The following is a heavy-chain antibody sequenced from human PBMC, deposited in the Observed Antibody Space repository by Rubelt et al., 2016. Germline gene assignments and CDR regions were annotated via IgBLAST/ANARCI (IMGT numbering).Heavy chain of an antibody. CDR3: ARGGAAAADDNDAFDI. D-gene: IGHD6-13*01. Sequence: QVQLVQSGAEVKKPGSSVKVSCKASGGTFSSYAISWVRQAPGQGLEWMGGIIPIFGTANYAQKFQGRVTITAAESTSTAYMGLSSLRSEDTAVYYLARGGAAAADDNDAFDIWGQGTMVTVSS. CDR2: IIPIFGTA. V-gene: IGHV1-69*01. CDR1: GGTFSSYA. J-gene: IGHJ3*02.